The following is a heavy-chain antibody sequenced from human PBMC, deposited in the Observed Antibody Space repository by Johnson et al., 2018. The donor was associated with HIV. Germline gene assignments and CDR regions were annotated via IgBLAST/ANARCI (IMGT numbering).Heavy chain of an antibody. CDR1: EFSFSTYA. CDR3: ARPPSLPGAFDI. J-gene: IGHJ3*02. CDR2: ISYDGVNK. Sequence: QVQLVESGGGVVQPGRSLRLSCAASEFSFSTYALHWVRQAPGEGLEWVAVISYDGVNKYYADSVKGRFTISRDNAKNSLDLQMNSRRAEDTAVYYCARPPSLPGAFDIWGQGTMVTVSS. V-gene: IGHV3-30*04.